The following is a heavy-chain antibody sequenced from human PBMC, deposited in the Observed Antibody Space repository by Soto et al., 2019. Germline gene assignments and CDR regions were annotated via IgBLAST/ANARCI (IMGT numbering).Heavy chain of an antibody. V-gene: IGHV3-23*01. Sequence: EVQLLESGGTVVQPGGSLRLSCAASGLTFSTYGESWVRQAPGKGLERVSSISGSGYNTFYADSVKGRFTISRDNSNNTVHLLMNNLRADDTALYYCVKQLLSLIVVADAFDIWGQGTMVTVSS. CDR2: ISGSGYNT. D-gene: IGHD3-22*01. CDR3: VKQLLSLIVVADAFDI. J-gene: IGHJ3*02. CDR1: GLTFSTYG.